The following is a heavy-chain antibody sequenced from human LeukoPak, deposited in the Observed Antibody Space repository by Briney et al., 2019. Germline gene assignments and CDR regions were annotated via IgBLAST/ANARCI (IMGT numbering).Heavy chain of an antibody. CDR2: ISWNSGSI. CDR3: AKALKYYYDSGGYYSDAFDI. D-gene: IGHD3-22*01. J-gene: IGHJ3*02. V-gene: IGHV3-9*03. CDR1: GFTFDDYA. Sequence: GGSLRLSCAASGFTFDDYAMHWVRQAPGKGLEWVSGISWNSGSIGYADSVKGRFTISRDNAKNSLYLQMNSLRAEDMALYYCAKALKYYYDSGGYYSDAFDIWGQGTMVTVSS.